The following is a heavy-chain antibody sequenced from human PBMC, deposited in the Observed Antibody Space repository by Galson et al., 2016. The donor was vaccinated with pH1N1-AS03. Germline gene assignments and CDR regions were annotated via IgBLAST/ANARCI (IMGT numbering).Heavy chain of an antibody. CDR3: AKDSGSNAQGY. CDR1: GFTFSRSW. V-gene: IGHV3-7*01. Sequence: SLRLSCAASGFTFSRSWMSWVRQAAGKGLEWVANINRDASQKNYVDSVKGRFTISRDNAKSSLNLQMNSLSAEDTAIYYCAKDSGSNAQGYWGPGTLVTVSS. CDR2: INRDASQK. D-gene: IGHD6-25*01. J-gene: IGHJ4*02.